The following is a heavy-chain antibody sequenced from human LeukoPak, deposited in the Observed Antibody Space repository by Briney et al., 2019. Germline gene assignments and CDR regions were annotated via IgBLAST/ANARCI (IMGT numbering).Heavy chain of an antibody. CDR3: VRDQAYYGSGSYSWYFDI. J-gene: IGHJ2*01. D-gene: IGHD3-10*01. CDR2: IYSGGTT. V-gene: IGHV3-66*01. CDR1: GFNISNHY. Sequence: GGSLRLSCAASGFNISNHYMSWVRQAPGKGLEWASIIYSGGTTHYAASVKGRFNISRDTSENTLYLQMNSLRDEDTAVYFCVRDQAYYGSGSYSWYFDIWGRGTPVTVSS.